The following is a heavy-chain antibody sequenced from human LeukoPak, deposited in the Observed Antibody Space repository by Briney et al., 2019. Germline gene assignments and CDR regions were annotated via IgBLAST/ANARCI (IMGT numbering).Heavy chain of an antibody. D-gene: IGHD3-10*01. Sequence: QPGGSLRLSCVVSGFTISSYSMNWVRQAPGKGLEWVSYISPSSSEIYYADSVKGRFTISRDNAKNSLYLQMNSLRAEDAAVYYCARDYRGSGSWGDYWGQGTLVTVSS. V-gene: IGHV3-48*01. CDR1: GFTISSYS. CDR2: ISPSSSEI. J-gene: IGHJ4*02. CDR3: ARDYRGSGSWGDY.